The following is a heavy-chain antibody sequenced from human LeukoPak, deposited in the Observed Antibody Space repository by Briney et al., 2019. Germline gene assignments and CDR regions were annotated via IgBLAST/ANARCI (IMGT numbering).Heavy chain of an antibody. J-gene: IGHJ3*02. CDR3: ARHVRYYDSSGSAGDAFDI. V-gene: IGHV4-59*08. D-gene: IGHD3-22*01. CDR2: MYYSGNT. Sequence: SETLSLTCNVSGGSISSYYWSWIRQPPGKGLEWIGYMYYSGNTNYNPSLKSRVTTSVDSSRNQFSLKLSSVTAADTAVYYCARHVRYYDSSGSAGDAFDIWGQGTMVTVSS. CDR1: GGSISSYY.